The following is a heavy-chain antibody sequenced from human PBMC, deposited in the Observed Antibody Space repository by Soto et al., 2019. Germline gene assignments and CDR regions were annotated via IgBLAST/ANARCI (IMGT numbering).Heavy chain of an antibody. V-gene: IGHV3-15*07. Sequence: LRLSCAASGFAFTNAWMNWVRQAPGKGLEWVGRITRTTDGGTTDYAAPVKGRFTISRDDSKNTLYLQMNSLKTEDTAVYYCSTGLGTYYSRFDYWGLGTLVTVSS. CDR1: GFAFTNAW. CDR3: STGLGTYYSRFDY. J-gene: IGHJ4*02. D-gene: IGHD3-16*01. CDR2: ITRTTDGGTT.